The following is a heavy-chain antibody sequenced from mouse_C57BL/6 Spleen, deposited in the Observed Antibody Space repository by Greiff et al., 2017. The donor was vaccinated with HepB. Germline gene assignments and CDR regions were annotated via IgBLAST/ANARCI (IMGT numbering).Heavy chain of an antibody. CDR1: GFTFSSYA. J-gene: IGHJ2*01. Sequence: EVKLMESGEGLVKPGGSLKLSCAASGFTFSSYAMSWVRQTPEKRLEWVAYISSGGDYIYYADTVKGRFTISRDNARNTLYLQMSSLKSEDTAMYYCTRGSLWGDYWGQGTTLTVSS. V-gene: IGHV5-9-1*02. CDR3: TRGSLWGDY. CDR2: ISSGGDYI. D-gene: IGHD1-1*02.